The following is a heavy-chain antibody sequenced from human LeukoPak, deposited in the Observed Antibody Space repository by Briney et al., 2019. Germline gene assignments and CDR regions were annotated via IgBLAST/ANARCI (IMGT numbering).Heavy chain of an antibody. Sequence: SVKVSCKASGGTFSSYTISWVRQAPGQGLEWMGRIIPILGIANYAQKFQGRVTITADKSTSTAYMELSSLRSEDTAVYYCARDYPGIAVAGDYWGQGTLVTVSS. CDR2: IIPILGIA. J-gene: IGHJ4*02. CDR3: ARDYPGIAVAGDY. V-gene: IGHV1-69*04. CDR1: GGTFSSYT. D-gene: IGHD6-19*01.